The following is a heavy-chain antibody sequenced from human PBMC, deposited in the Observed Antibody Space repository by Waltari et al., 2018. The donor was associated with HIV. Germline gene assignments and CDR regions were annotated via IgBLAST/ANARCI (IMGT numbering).Heavy chain of an antibody. CDR3: ARDLSWNQADY. CDR2: IEPDATGI. V-gene: IGHV3-74*01. CDR1: GFAFRYYW. D-gene: IGHD1-1*01. Sequence: EVPLVESAGGLVQPGRPLILSSAASGFAFRYYWMHWVHQEPGKGLVWLSRIEPDATGITYADSVKRRFSIPRDNSKNTVYLQMNNLRAEDTALYYWARDLSWNQADYWGQGALVTVSS. J-gene: IGHJ4*02.